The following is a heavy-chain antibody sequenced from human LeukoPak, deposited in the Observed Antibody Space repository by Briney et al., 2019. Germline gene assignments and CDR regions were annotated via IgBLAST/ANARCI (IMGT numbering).Heavy chain of an antibody. V-gene: IGHV3-48*03. D-gene: IGHD3-16*01. CDR3: ARVPQRYDYVDR. J-gene: IGHJ4*02. CDR2: ISSSGSTI. CDR1: GFTFSSYE. Sequence: SGGSLRLSCAASGFTFSSYEMNWVRQAPGKGLEWVSYISSSGSTIYYADSVKGRFTISGDNAKNSLYLQMNSLRAEDTAVYYCARVPQRYDYVDRWGQGTLVTVSS.